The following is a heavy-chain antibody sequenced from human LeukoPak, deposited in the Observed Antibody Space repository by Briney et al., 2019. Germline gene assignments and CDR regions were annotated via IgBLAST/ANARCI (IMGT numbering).Heavy chain of an antibody. V-gene: IGHV3-21*01. CDR2: IDYGSSHI. Sequence: GGSLRLSCAASGFTFSTSAMNWVRQVPGKGLEWVSSIDYGSSHIYYAASVRGRFTISRDNARDSVYLQMDSLRVEDTAVYYCTRDPLRYLRVGHYDYWGQGTLVAVSS. CDR3: TRDPLRYLRVGHYDY. J-gene: IGHJ4*02. CDR1: GFTFSTSA. D-gene: IGHD3-9*01.